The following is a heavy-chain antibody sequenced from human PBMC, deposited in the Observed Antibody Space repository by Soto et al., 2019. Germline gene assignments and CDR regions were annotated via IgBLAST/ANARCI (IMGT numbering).Heavy chain of an antibody. J-gene: IGHJ5*02. CDR2: LTGSGDDT. D-gene: IGHD2-15*01. Sequence: GGSLRLSCVASGFSFSPYDMNWVRQAPGKGLEWVAGLTGSGDDTYYADSVKGRFTISRVNSKNILYLQMNNLRVDDTALYYCVRESKGYLDPWGRGTLV. V-gene: IGHV3-23*01. CDR3: VRESKGYLDP. CDR1: GFSFSPYD.